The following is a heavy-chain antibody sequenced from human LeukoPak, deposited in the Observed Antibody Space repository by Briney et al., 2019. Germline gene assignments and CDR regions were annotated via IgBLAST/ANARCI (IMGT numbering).Heavy chain of an antibody. J-gene: IGHJ4*02. CDR3: ARAAQRGYSYGFDY. V-gene: IGHV4-31*03. CDR2: IYYSGST. Sequence: SETLSLTCTVSGGSVSSGGYYWSWIRQHPGKGLEWIGYIYYSGSTYYNPPLKSRVTISVDTSKNQFSLKLSSVTAADTAVYYCARAAQRGYSYGFDYWGQGTLVTVSS. D-gene: IGHD5-18*01. CDR1: GGSVSSGGYY.